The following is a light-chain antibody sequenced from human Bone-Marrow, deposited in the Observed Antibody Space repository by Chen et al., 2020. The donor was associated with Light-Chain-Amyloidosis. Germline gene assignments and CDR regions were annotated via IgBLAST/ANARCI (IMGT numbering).Light chain of an antibody. V-gene: IGKV1-33*01. J-gene: IGKJ4*01. CDR2: DAS. CDR1: QDISNY. Sequence: DIQMTQSPSSLSASVGDRVTITCQASQDISNYLNWYQQKPGKAPKLLIYDASNLETGVPSRFSGSGSGTDFTFTISSLQPEGISTDYCQQYDNLPPLTFGGGTKVEIK. CDR3: QQYDNLPPLT.